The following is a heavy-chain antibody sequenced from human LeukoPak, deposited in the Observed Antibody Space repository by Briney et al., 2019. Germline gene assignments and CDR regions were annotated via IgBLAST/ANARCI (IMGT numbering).Heavy chain of an antibody. J-gene: IGHJ4*02. CDR3: ARGELGGDDYVWGTPVTDY. V-gene: IGHV1-18*01. CDR1: GYTFTSYG. Sequence: ASVKVSCKASGYTFTSYGISWVRQAPGQGLEWMGWISAYNGNTNYAQKLQGRVTLTADSSTSTAYMELRSLRSDDTAVYYCARGELGGDDYVWGTPVTDYWGKGTLVTVSS. CDR2: ISAYNGNT. D-gene: IGHD3-16*01.